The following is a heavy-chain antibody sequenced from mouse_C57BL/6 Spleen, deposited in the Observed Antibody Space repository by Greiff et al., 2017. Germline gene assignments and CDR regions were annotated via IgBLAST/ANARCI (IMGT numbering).Heavy chain of an antibody. CDR2: IRNKANGYTT. Sequence: EVKLVESGGGLVQPGGSLSLSCAASGFTFTAYYMSWVRQPPGKALEWLGFIRNKANGYTTEYSASVKGRFTISRDNSQSILYLQMNALRAEDSATYDCARGDGYDEEGYYAMDYWGQGTSVTVAS. CDR1: GFTFTAYY. J-gene: IGHJ4*01. D-gene: IGHD2-2*01. V-gene: IGHV7-3*01. CDR3: ARGDGYDEEGYYAMDY.